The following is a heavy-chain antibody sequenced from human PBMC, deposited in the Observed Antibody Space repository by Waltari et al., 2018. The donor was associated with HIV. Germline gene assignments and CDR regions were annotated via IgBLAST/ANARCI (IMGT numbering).Heavy chain of an antibody. V-gene: IGHV3-48*01. Sequence: EVQLVESGGGLVQPGGSLRLPCAASGFTFTSYGMPWVRQAPGKGLEWVSFISSSSSTIYYADSVKGRFTISRDNAKNSLYLQMNSLRAEDTAVYYCARETYYYDSSGPYFDYWGQGTLVTVSS. J-gene: IGHJ4*02. CDR1: GFTFTSYG. D-gene: IGHD3-22*01. CDR2: ISSSSSTI. CDR3: ARETYYYDSSGPYFDY.